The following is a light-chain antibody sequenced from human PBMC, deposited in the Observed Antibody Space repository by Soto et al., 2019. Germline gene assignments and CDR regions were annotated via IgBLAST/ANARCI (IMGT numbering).Light chain of an antibody. CDR3: SSYTSSSTLEV. CDR1: SSDIGGYNY. Sequence: QSVLTQPASVSGSPGQSITISCTGTSSDIGGYNYVSWYQQHPGKAPKHMIYEVSNRPSGVSNRFSGSKSGNTASLTISGLQAEDEADYYCSSYTSSSTLEVFGTGTKVTVL. CDR2: EVS. V-gene: IGLV2-14*01. J-gene: IGLJ1*01.